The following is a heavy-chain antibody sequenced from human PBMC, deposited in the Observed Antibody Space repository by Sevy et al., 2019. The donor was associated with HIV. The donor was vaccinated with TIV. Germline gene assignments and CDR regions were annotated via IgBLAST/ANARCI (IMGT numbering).Heavy chain of an antibody. J-gene: IGHJ5*02. CDR3: ARCLGGLRPWEYNWFDP. D-gene: IGHD1-26*01. V-gene: IGHV1-18*01. Sequence: ASVKVSCKASAYTFSSYGISWVRQAPGQGLEWMGWISGYNSNRKYAQKFQDRVTRTTDTSTSTAYMELRSLRSDDTAVYYCARCLGGLRPWEYNWFDPWGQGTLVTVSS. CDR1: AYTFSSYG. CDR2: ISGYNSNR.